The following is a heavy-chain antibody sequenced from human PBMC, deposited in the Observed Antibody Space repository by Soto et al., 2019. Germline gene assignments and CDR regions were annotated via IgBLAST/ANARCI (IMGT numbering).Heavy chain of an antibody. CDR1: GVTFSSYA. CDR2: IIPIFGTA. Sequence: ASVKVSCKASGVTFSSYAISWVRQAPGQGLEWMGGIIPIFGTANYAQKFQGRVTITADESTSTAYMELSSLRSEDTAVYYCARVRDTAMGYYYYGMDVWGQGTTVTVSS. J-gene: IGHJ6*02. D-gene: IGHD5-18*01. CDR3: ARVRDTAMGYYYYGMDV. V-gene: IGHV1-69*13.